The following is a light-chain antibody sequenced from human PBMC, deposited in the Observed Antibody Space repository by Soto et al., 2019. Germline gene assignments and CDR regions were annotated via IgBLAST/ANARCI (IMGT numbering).Light chain of an antibody. V-gene: IGLV2-14*01. J-gene: IGLJ1*01. CDR3: SSYTTSGSLFYV. CDR2: EIT. CDR1: SSDIAGYNY. Sequence: QSALAKPASVSGSPGQSITISCTVASSDIAGYNYVSWYQHHPGKAPKLLIYEITNRPSGVSNRFSGSKSGKTASLTISGLQAGDEADYYCSSYTTSGSLFYVFGTGTKVTVL.